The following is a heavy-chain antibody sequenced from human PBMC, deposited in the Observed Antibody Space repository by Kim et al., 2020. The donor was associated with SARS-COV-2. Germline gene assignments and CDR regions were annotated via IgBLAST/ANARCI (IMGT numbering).Heavy chain of an antibody. J-gene: IGHJ4*02. Sequence: GGSLRLSCAASGFTFSSYAMSWVRQAPGKGLEWVSAISGSGGSTYYADSVKGRFTISRDNSKNTLYLQMNSLRAEDTTVYYCAKSPTRYDSSGYYCYFDYWGQGTLVTVSS. CDR3: AKSPTRYDSSGYYCYFDY. V-gene: IGHV3-23*01. CDR1: GFTFSSYA. D-gene: IGHD3-22*01. CDR2: ISGSGGST.